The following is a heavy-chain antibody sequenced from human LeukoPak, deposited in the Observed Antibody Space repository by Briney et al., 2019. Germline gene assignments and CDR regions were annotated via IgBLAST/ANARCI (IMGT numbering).Heavy chain of an antibody. CDR3: AKDQDVATTATFDY. D-gene: IGHD5-12*01. V-gene: IGHV3-33*06. Sequence: GGSLRLSCAASGFIFSSYGMHWVRQALGKGLEWVAVIWYDGSNKYYADSVKGRFTISRDNSKNTLYLQMNSLRAEDTAVYYCAKDQDVATTATFDYWGQGTLVTVSS. CDR2: IWYDGSNK. J-gene: IGHJ4*02. CDR1: GFIFSSYG.